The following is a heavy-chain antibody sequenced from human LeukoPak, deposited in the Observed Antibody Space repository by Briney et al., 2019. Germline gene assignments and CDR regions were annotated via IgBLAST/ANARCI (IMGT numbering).Heavy chain of an antibody. CDR2: IIPIFGTA. V-gene: IGHV1-69*01. Sequence: SVKVSCKASGGTFSSYAISWVRQAPGQGLEWMGGIIPIFGTANYAQKFQCRVTITADESTSTAYMELSSLRSEDTAVYYCARGASDPVWFDPWGQGTLVTVSS. CDR3: ARGASDPVWFDP. CDR1: GGTFSSYA. J-gene: IGHJ5*02.